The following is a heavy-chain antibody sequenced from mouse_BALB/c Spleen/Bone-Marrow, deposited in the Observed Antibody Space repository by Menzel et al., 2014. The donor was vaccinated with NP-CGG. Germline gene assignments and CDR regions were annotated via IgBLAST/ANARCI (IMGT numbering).Heavy chain of an antibody. V-gene: IGHV1S16*01. CDR2: INPSNGGT. CDR1: GYTFTSYY. CDR3: TRGRRDAMDY. J-gene: IGHJ4*01. Sequence: VKLQESGAELVKPGASVKLSCKASGYTFTSYYMYWVKQRPGQGLEWIGEINPSNGGTNFNVKFKSKATLTVDKSSSTAYMQLSSLTSEDSAVYYCTRGRRDAMDYWGQGTSVTVSS.